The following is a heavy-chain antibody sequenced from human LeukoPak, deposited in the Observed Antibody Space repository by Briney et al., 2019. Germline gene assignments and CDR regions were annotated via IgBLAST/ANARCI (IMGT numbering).Heavy chain of an antibody. CDR3: AKDVTGTDSRFDP. CDR2: IWYDGSNK. Sequence: PGGSLRLSCAASGFIFRSYGMHWVRQAPGKGLEWVAFIWYDGSNKYYADSVKGRFTISRDNSKDTLYLQMNSLRAEDTAVYYCAKDVTGTDSRFDPWGQGTLVTVSS. CDR1: GFIFRSYG. D-gene: IGHD1-20*01. J-gene: IGHJ5*02. V-gene: IGHV3-30*02.